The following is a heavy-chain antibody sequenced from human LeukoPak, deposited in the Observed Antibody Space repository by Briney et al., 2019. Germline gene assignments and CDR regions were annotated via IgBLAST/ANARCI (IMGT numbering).Heavy chain of an antibody. CDR1: GGSVSSGSYY. J-gene: IGHJ4*02. CDR3: ALRLRRKEGNFDY. Sequence: SETLSLTCTVSGGSVSSGSYYWSWIRQPPGKGLEWIGYIYYSGSTNYNPSLKSRVTISVDTSKNQFSLKLSSVTAADTAVYYCALRLRRKEGNFDYWGQGTLVTVSS. D-gene: IGHD5-12*01. V-gene: IGHV4-61*01. CDR2: IYYSGST.